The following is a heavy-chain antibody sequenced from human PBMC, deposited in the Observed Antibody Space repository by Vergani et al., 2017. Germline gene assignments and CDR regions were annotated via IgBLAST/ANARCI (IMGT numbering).Heavy chain of an antibody. J-gene: IGHJ5*02. V-gene: IGHV4-34*01. CDR2: INHSGST. CDR1: GGSFSGYY. D-gene: IGHD3-10*01. CDR3: AGGVLLWCGELFHNWFDP. Sequence: QVQLQQWGAGLLKPSETLSLTCAVYGGSFSGYYWSWIRQPPGKGLEWIGEINHSGSTNYNPSLKSRVTISVDTSKNQFSLKLSSVTAADTAVYYCAGGVLLWCGELFHNWFDPWGQGTLVTVSS.